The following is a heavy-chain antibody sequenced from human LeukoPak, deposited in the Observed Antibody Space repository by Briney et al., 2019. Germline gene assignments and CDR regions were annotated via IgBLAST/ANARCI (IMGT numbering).Heavy chain of an antibody. D-gene: IGHD3-22*01. CDR3: AREDYDSSGYNYFDY. Sequence: SQTLSLTCTVSGGSISSGDYYCSWIRQPPGKGLEWIGYIYYSGSTYYNPSLKSRVTISVDTSKNQFSLKLSSVTAADTAVYYCAREDYDSSGYNYFDYWGQGTLVTVSS. CDR1: GGSISSGDYY. J-gene: IGHJ4*02. V-gene: IGHV4-30-4*01. CDR2: IYYSGST.